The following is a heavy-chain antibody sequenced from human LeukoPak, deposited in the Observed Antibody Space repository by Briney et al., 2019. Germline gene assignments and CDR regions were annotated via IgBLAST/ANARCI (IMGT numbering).Heavy chain of an antibody. J-gene: IGHJ3*02. Sequence: SETLSLTYTVSGGSISSSSYYWGWIRQPPGKGLEWIGSIYYSGSTYYNPSLKSRVTISVDTSKNQFSLKLSSVTAADTAVYYCARAGSSSAFDIWGQGTMVTVSS. CDR2: IYYSGST. D-gene: IGHD6-13*01. CDR3: ARAGSSSAFDI. V-gene: IGHV4-39*07. CDR1: GGSISSSSYY.